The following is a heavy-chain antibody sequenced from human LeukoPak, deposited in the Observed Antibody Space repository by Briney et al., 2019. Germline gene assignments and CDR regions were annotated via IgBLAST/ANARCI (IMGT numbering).Heavy chain of an antibody. CDR2: ISYDGSNK. CDR3: AKDCGSGGRCYADS. Sequence: GRSLRLSCAASGFTFSNFGIHWVRQAPGKGLEWGAVISYDGSNKYYADSVKGRFTISRDNSKNTLNLQMNSLRTEDTAVYYCAKDCGSGGRCYADSWGQGTLVTVSS. J-gene: IGHJ4*02. V-gene: IGHV3-30*18. CDR1: GFTFSNFG. D-gene: IGHD2-15*01.